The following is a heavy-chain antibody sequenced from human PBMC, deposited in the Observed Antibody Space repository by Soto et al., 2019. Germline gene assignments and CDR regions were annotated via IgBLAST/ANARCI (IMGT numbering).Heavy chain of an antibody. Sequence: QVPLVQSGAEVKKPGSSVKVSCKASGGTFSSYAISWVRQAPGQGLEWMGGIIPIFGTANYAQKFQGRVTITADESTSTAYMELSSLRSEDTAVYYCARDPTSIVGATTYYYGMDVWGQGTTVTVSS. CDR2: IIPIFGTA. D-gene: IGHD1-26*01. CDR3: ARDPTSIVGATTYYYGMDV. CDR1: GGTFSSYA. J-gene: IGHJ6*02. V-gene: IGHV1-69*01.